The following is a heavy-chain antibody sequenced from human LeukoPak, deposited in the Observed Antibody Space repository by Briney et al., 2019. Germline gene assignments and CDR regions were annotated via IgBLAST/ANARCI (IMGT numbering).Heavy chain of an antibody. CDR2: ISGSGGST. V-gene: IGHV3-23*01. J-gene: IGHJ4*02. Sequence: GGSLRLSCAASGFTFSNAWMSWVRQAPGKGLEWVSAISGSGGSTYYADSVKGRFTISRDNSKNTLYLQMNSLRAEDTAVYYCAKEKYGSGSYYPNYFDYWGQGTLVTVSS. D-gene: IGHD3-10*01. CDR3: AKEKYGSGSYYPNYFDY. CDR1: GFTFSNAW.